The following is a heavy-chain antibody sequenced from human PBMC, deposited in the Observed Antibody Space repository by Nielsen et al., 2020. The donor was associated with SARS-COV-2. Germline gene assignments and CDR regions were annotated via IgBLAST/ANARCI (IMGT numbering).Heavy chain of an antibody. Sequence: ASVKVSCKASGYPFINYGISWVRQAPGQGLEWMGWISVFNGNTNYAQKFQDRVTLTTDTSTSTAYMELRSLGSDDTAVYYCARDFTPYYYDSSGLFLGTFDSWGQGTLVTVSS. J-gene: IGHJ4*02. V-gene: IGHV1-18*04. CDR3: ARDFTPYYYDSSGLFLGTFDS. D-gene: IGHD3-22*01. CDR1: GYPFINYG. CDR2: ISVFNGNT.